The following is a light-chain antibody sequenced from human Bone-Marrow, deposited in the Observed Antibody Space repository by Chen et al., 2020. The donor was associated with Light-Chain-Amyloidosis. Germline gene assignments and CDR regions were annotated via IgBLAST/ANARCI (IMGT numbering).Light chain of an antibody. CDR2: RDT. CDR3: QSADSSCTYEVI. CDR1: DLPTKY. V-gene: IGLV3-25*03. J-gene: IGLJ2*01. Sequence: SYELTQPPSVSVSPGQTSRITCSGDDLPTKYSYWYQKKPGQAPVLVIQRDTERPSGISERFSGSSSGTTATLTISGVQAEDEADYHCQSADSSCTYEVIFGGGTKLTVL.